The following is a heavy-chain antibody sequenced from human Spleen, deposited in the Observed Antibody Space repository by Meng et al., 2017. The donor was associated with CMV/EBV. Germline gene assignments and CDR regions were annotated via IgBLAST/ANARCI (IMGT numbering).Heavy chain of an antibody. J-gene: IGHJ4*02. CDR1: GFTFSSFA. CDR3: ARDFCSSISCRFDY. V-gene: IGHV3-48*04. Sequence: GESLKISCAASGFTFSSFAMNWVRQAPGKGLEWVSYISGSGGPIYYADSVKGRFTISRDNAKNSLYLQMNSLRVEDTAVYYCARDFCSSISCRFDYWGQGTLVTSPQ. D-gene: IGHD2-2*01. CDR2: ISGSGGPI.